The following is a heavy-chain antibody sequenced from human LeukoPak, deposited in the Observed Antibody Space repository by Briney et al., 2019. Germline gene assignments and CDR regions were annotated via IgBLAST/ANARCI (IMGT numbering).Heavy chain of an antibody. CDR1: GGSISNYY. CDR2: IFYSGST. J-gene: IGHJ4*02. Sequence: PSETLSLTSTVSGGSISNYYWSWIRPPPGKGLKWIGYIFYSGSTNYNPSIKSRVTTSVDKSKNQFSLKLTSVTAADTAVYYCGRVGGYNPPPILGGGGPLVTVPS. CDR3: GRVGGYNPPPIL. D-gene: IGHD5-24*01. V-gene: IGHV4-59*01.